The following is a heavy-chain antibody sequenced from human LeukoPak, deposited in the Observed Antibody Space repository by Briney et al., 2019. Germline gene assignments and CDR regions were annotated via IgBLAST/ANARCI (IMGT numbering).Heavy chain of an antibody. D-gene: IGHD2-2*01. J-gene: IGHJ5*01. CDR3: TKSLDCSRTSCDS. V-gene: IGHV3-15*01. Sequence: KFGGSLRLSCAASGFTFSNAWMSWVRQAPGKGLEWGGRIRSKTDGGTTDYAAPVKGRFTISRDDSRNTLYLQMSSLKTEDTAVYYCTKSLDCSRTSCDSWGQGTPVTVSS. CDR1: GFTFSNAW. CDR2: IRSKTDGGTT.